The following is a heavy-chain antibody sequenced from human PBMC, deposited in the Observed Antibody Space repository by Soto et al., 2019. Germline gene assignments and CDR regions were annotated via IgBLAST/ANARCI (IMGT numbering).Heavy chain of an antibody. D-gene: IGHD6-19*01. CDR3: ASGGIGGWYGTYYSDY. CDR2: ISYDGSNK. Sequence: QVQLVESGGGVVQPGRSLRLSCAASGFTFSSYAMHWVRQAPGKGLEWVAVISYDGSNKYYADSVKGRFTISRDNSKNTLYLQMNSLRAEDTAVYYCASGGIGGWYGTYYSDYWGQGTLVTVSS. CDR1: GFTFSSYA. V-gene: IGHV3-30-3*01. J-gene: IGHJ4*02.